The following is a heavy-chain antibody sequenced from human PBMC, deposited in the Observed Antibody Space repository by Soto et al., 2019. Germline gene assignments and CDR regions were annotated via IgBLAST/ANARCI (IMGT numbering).Heavy chain of an antibody. CDR1: GFTFRSYA. V-gene: IGHV3-23*01. CDR2: ISGSGGST. D-gene: IGHD3-9*01. Sequence: GGSLRLSCAASGFTFRSYAMSWVRQAPGKGLEWVSAISGSGGSTYYADSVKGRFTISRDNSKNTLYLQMNSLRAEDTAVYYCAKAHSYYDILTGYSVPGAFDIWGKGTMVTVSS. J-gene: IGHJ3*02. CDR3: AKAHSYYDILTGYSVPGAFDI.